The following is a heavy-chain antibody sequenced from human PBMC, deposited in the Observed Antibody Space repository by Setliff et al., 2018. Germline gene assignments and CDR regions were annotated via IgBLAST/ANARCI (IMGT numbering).Heavy chain of an antibody. J-gene: IGHJ4*02. CDR2: ISGSGGST. Sequence: GGSLRLSCAASGYTSSSYAMSWVRQAPGKGLEWVSAISGSGGSTYYADSVKGRFTISRDISKNTVYLHMTSLRAEDTAMYYCAKRGDTRTFDYWGQGTLVTVSS. CDR3: AKRGDTRTFDY. D-gene: IGHD5-18*01. V-gene: IGHV3-23*01. CDR1: GYTSSSYA.